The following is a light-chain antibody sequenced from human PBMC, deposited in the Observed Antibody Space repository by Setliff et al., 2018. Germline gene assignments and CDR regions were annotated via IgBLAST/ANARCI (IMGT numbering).Light chain of an antibody. CDR2: DVV. CDR1: SSDVGGYNY. V-gene: IGLV2-14*03. CDR3: SSYTTISTLV. Sequence: PASVSGSPGQPITISCTGTSSDVGGYNYVSWYQQHPGKAPKVIIYDVVVRPSGVSNRFSGSKSGNTASLTISGLQAEDEADYYCSSYTTISTLVFGGGTKVTVL. J-gene: IGLJ2*01.